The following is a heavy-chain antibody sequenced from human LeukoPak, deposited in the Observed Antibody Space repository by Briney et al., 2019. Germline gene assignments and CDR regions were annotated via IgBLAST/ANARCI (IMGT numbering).Heavy chain of an antibody. V-gene: IGHV4-4*07. Sequence: SETLSLTCTVSGDSISNYYWTWIRQPAAKGLEWIGRIYTSGSTNYSPSLKSRVTMSVDTSKNQVSLNLSSVTAADTAVYYCAREVRDYYGPYFDYWGQGTLVTVSS. CDR3: AREVRDYYGPYFDY. CDR1: GDSISNYY. J-gene: IGHJ4*02. D-gene: IGHD3-10*01. CDR2: IYTSGST.